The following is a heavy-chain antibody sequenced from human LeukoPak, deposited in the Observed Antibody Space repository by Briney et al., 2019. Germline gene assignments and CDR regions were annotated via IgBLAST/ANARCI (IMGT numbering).Heavy chain of an antibody. J-gene: IGHJ3*02. Sequence: SVKVSCKASGGTFSSYAISWVRQAPGQGLEWMGGIIPIFGTANYAQKFQGRVTITADKSTSTAYMELSSLRSEDTAVYYCARGSSSWYSWLIAFDIWGQGTMVTVSP. V-gene: IGHV1-69*06. CDR3: ARGSSSWYSWLIAFDI. CDR2: IIPIFGTA. D-gene: IGHD6-13*01. CDR1: GGTFSSYA.